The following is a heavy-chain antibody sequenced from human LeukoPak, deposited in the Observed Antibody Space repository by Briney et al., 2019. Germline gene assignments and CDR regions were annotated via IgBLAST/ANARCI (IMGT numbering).Heavy chain of an antibody. D-gene: IGHD1-26*01. J-gene: IGHJ6*03. V-gene: IGHV1-46*01. Sequence: ASVKVSCKASGYTFTSYYMRWVRQAPGQGLEWMGIINPSGGSTSYAQKFQGRVTMTRDMSTSTVYMELSSLRSEDTAVYYCARDGVVGATTAYYYYYYMDVWGKGTTVTVSS. CDR1: GYTFTSYY. CDR2: INPSGGST. CDR3: ARDGVVGATTAYYYYYYMDV.